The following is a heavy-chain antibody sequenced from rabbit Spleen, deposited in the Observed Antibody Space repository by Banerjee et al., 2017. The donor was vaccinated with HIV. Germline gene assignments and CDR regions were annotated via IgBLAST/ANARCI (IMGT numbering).Heavy chain of an antibody. Sequence: QEQLEESGGGLVQPEGSLALTCTASGVSFSTNSYMCWVRQAPGKGLEWIACIGLGSKTTYYASWAKGRFTISKTSSTTVTLQMTSLTAADTATYFCARRYPSDSGGYVNLWGPGTLVTVS. CDR2: IGLGSKTT. J-gene: IGHJ4*01. V-gene: IGHV1S45*01. CDR1: GVSFSTNSY. D-gene: IGHD1-1*01. CDR3: ARRYPSDSGGYVNL.